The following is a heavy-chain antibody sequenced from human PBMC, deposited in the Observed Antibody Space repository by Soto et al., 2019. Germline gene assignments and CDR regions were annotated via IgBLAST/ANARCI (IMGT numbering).Heavy chain of an antibody. CDR1: SGSVSSSF. Sequence: PSYTLSLTCAAYSGSVSSSFWGWILKPKGKGLEWIGEINHSGSTNYNPSLKSRVTISVDTSKNQFSLKLSSVTAADTAVYYCARVRSGYYYGYYYYGMDVWGQGTTVTVSS. J-gene: IGHJ6*02. CDR2: INHSGST. D-gene: IGHD3-22*01. CDR3: ARVRSGYYYGYYYYGMDV. V-gene: IGHV4-34*01.